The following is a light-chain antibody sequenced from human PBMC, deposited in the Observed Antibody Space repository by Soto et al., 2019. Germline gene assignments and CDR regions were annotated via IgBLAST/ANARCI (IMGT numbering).Light chain of an antibody. V-gene: IGLV2-14*01. J-gene: IGLJ1*01. CDR2: DVS. CDR3: SSYTSSSTRV. CDR1: SSEVGGYNY. Sequence: QSALTQPASVSGSPGQSITISCTGTSSEVGGYNYVSWYQQHPAKAPKLMIYDVSNRPSGVSNRFSGSKSANTASLTISGLQAEDEADYYCSSYTSSSTRVFGTGTKLTVL.